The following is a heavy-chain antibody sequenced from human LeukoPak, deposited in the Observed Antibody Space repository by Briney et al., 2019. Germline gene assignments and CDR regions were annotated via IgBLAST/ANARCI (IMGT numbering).Heavy chain of an antibody. J-gene: IGHJ5*02. CDR3: ARSHCSSTSCYFSGFDP. D-gene: IGHD2-2*01. CDR2: IIPIFGTA. CDR1: GGTFSSYA. Sequence: SVKVSCKASGGTFSSYAISWVRQAPGQGLEWMGGIIPIFGTANYAQKFQGRVTITADESTSTVYMELSSLRSEDTAVYYCARSHCSSTSCYFSGFDPWGQGTLVTVSS. V-gene: IGHV1-69*01.